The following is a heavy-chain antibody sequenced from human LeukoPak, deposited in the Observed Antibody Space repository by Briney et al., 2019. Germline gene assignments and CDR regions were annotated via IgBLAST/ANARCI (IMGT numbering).Heavy chain of an antibody. J-gene: IGHJ5*02. Sequence: PSETLSLTCTVSGGSINSYYWSWIRQPPGKGLEWIGYIYYSGSTNYNPSLKSRVTISVDTSKNQFSLKLSSVTAADTAVYYCATYRPAYYYDSSANWFDPWGQGTLVTVSS. D-gene: IGHD3-22*01. V-gene: IGHV4-59*01. CDR1: GGSINSYY. CDR2: IYYSGST. CDR3: ATYRPAYYYDSSANWFDP.